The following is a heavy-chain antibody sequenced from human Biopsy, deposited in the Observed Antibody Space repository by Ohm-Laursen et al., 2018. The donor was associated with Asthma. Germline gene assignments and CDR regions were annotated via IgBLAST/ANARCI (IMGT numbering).Heavy chain of an antibody. V-gene: IGHV3-11*01. CDR3: ARGYSTSWYFGY. D-gene: IGHD6-13*01. J-gene: IGHJ4*02. CDR1: GFTFRDYY. Sequence: SLRLSCAASGFTFRDYYMMWIRQAPGKGLEWVAYISSRGSNLYYADSVKGRFTISRDNPKKSVYLQLDSLRVEDTAVYYCARGYSTSWYFGYWGQGTVVTVSS. CDR2: ISSRGSNL.